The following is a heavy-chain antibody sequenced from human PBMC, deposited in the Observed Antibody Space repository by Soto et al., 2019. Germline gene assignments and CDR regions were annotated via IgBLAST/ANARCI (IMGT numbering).Heavy chain of an antibody. D-gene: IGHD6-13*01. CDR3: ARGANLGIAAAGPYYFDY. J-gene: IGHJ4*02. V-gene: IGHV3-13*04. CDR1: GFTFSSYD. CDR2: IGTAGDT. Sequence: GGSLRLSCAASGFTFSSYDMHWVRQATGKGLEWVSAIGTAGDTYYPGSVKGRFTISRENAKNSLYLQMNSLRAGDTAVYYCARGANLGIAAAGPYYFDYWGQGTLVTVS.